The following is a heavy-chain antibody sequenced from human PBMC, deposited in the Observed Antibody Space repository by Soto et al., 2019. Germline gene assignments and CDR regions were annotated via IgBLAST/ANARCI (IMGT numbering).Heavy chain of an antibody. CDR2: ISAFSGNT. J-gene: IGHJ4*02. D-gene: IGHD3-22*01. CDR3: ASGYDSSGPLVY. CDR1: GYTISSYG. V-gene: IGHV1-18*01. Sequence: ASVKVSCKASGYTISSYGFSWVRQAPGQGLEWMGWISAFSGNTNHAQKLQGRLTMTTDTSTSTAYMELRSLRSDDTAVYYCASGYDSSGPLVYWGQGTLVTVSS.